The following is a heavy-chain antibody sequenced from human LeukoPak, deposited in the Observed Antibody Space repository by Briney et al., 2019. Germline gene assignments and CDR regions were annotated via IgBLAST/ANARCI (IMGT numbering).Heavy chain of an antibody. J-gene: IGHJ2*01. D-gene: IGHD6-19*01. CDR2: ISSSSSYI. V-gene: IGHV3-21*01. CDR3: ARRIAVAGYWYFDL. Sequence: PGGSLRLSCAASGFTFSSYSMNWVRQAPGKGLEWVSSISSSSSYIYYADSVKGRFTISRDNAKNSLYLQMNSLRAEDTAVYYCARRIAVAGYWYFDLWGRGTLVTVSS. CDR1: GFTFSSYS.